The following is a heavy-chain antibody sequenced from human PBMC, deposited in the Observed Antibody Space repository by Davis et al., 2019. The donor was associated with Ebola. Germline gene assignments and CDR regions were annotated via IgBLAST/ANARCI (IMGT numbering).Heavy chain of an antibody. CDR1: GFTFSSYA. CDR2: ISYDGGNK. Sequence: GESLKISCAASGFTFSSYAMHWVRQAPGKGLEWVALISYDGGNKYYADSVKGRFTISRDNSKSTLYLQMNSLRAEDTAVYYCARDLGGSYRQFDYWGQGTLVTVSS. J-gene: IGHJ4*02. D-gene: IGHD1-26*01. CDR3: ARDLGGSYRQFDY. V-gene: IGHV3-30-3*01.